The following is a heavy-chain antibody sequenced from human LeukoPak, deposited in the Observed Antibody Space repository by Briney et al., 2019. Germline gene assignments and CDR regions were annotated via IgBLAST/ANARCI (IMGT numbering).Heavy chain of an antibody. CDR2: IYYSGST. V-gene: IGHV4-59*01. CDR3: AILCRSGGFTYFDY. D-gene: IGHD6-19*01. Sequence: SETLSLTCTVSGGSISSYYWSWIRQPPGKGLEWIGYIYYSGSTNYNPSLKSRVTISLDTSKSQFSLRLSSVTAADTAVYYCAILCRSGGFTYFDYWGQGTLVTVSS. CDR1: GGSISSYY. J-gene: IGHJ4*02.